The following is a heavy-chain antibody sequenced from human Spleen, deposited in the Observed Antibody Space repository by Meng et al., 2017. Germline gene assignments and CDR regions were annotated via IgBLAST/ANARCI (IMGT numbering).Heavy chain of an antibody. J-gene: IGHJ6*02. CDR1: GGSFSGYY. D-gene: IGHD3-22*01. CDR3: ARDSGRSIIVSHYGMDV. V-gene: IGHV4-34*01. Sequence: GSLRLSCAVYGGSFSGYYWSWIRQPPGKGREWIGEINHSGSTNYNPSLKSRVTISVDTSKNQFSLKLRSVTAADTAVYYCARDSGRSIIVSHYGMDVWGQGTTVTVSS. CDR2: INHSGST.